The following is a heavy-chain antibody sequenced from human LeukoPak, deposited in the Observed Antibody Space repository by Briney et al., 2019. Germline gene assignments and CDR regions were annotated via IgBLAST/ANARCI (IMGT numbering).Heavy chain of an antibody. J-gene: IGHJ4*02. Sequence: PGRTLRLSSEASGFTLSSYAMHWVRQAPGQGLEWVAVISYDGSNKYYADSVKGRFTISRDNSKNTLYLQMNSLRAEDTAVYYCARESLSYDSSGYYYEGADIDYWGQGTLVTVSS. D-gene: IGHD3-22*01. V-gene: IGHV3-30-3*01. CDR2: ISYDGSNK. CDR3: ARESLSYDSSGYYYEGADIDY. CDR1: GFTLSSYA.